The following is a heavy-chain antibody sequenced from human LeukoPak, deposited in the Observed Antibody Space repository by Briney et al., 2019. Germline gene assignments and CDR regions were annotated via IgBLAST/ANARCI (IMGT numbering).Heavy chain of an antibody. V-gene: IGHV3-23*01. CDR2: ISGSGGST. J-gene: IGHJ4*02. Sequence: GGSLRLSCAASGFTFSSYAMSWVRQAPGKGLEWVSAISGSGGSTYYADSVKGRFTISRDNSKNTLYLQMNRLRAEDTAVYYCAKDSGYDSSGYSYTMYYFDYWGQGTLVTVSS. CDR1: GFTFSSYA. D-gene: IGHD3-22*01. CDR3: AKDSGYDSSGYSYTMYYFDY.